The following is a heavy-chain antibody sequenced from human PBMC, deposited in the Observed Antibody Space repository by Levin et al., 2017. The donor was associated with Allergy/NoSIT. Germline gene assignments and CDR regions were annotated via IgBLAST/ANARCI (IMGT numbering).Heavy chain of an antibody. D-gene: IGHD4-11*01. CDR2: ISSSSSYI. CDR3: ARDLDYTQGGDFDY. CDR1: GFTFSSYS. J-gene: IGHJ4*02. V-gene: IGHV3-21*01. Sequence: PGGSLRLSCAASGFTFSSYSMNWVRQAPGKGLEWVSSISSSSSYIYYADSVKGRFTISRDNAKNSLYLQMNSLRAEDTAVYYCARDLDYTQGGDFDYWGQGTLVTVSS.